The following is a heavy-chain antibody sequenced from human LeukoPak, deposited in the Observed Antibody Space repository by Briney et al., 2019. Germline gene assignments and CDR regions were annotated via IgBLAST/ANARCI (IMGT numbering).Heavy chain of an antibody. Sequence: SETLSPTCSVSSVSLTSGSNYWGWIRQPPGKTLEWIGSIYSSGSTYYNSSLKSRVIILIDTSKNHFSRTLSSVTAADTAVYYCTRSDGYGLVGIWGQGTMVTVSS. J-gene: IGHJ3*01. CDR1: SVSLTSGSNY. V-gene: IGHV4-39*07. D-gene: IGHD3-10*01. CDR3: TRSDGYGLVGI. CDR2: IYSSGST.